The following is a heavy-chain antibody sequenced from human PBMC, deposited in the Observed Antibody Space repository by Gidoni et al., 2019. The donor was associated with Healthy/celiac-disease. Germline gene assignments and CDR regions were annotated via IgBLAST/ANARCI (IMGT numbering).Heavy chain of an antibody. CDR2: IYYSGST. V-gene: IGHV4-39*01. CDR3: ARTGTVDIVGTADY. Sequence: QLQLQESGPGLVKPTETLSLTCTVSGSSISSSSYYWGWLRPPQGKGLEWIGSIYYSGSTYDNPSLKSRVTISGDTSKNQFSLKLSAVTAADTAVYYCARTGTVDIVGTADYWGQGTLVTVSS. CDR1: GSSISSSSYY. D-gene: IGHD5-12*01. J-gene: IGHJ4*02.